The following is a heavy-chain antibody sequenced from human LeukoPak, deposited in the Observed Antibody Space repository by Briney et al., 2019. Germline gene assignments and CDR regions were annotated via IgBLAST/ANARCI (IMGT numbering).Heavy chain of an antibody. Sequence: SQTLSLTCTVSGGSISSGGYYWSWIRQHPGKGLEWIGYIYYSGSTYYNPSLKSRVTISVDTSKNQFSLKLSSVTAADTAVYYCARALPAGDRYDFWSGYFWGAWFDPWGQGTLVTVSS. V-gene: IGHV4-31*03. D-gene: IGHD3-3*01. CDR2: IYYSGST. CDR1: GGSISSGGYY. CDR3: ARALPAGDRYDFWSGYFWGAWFDP. J-gene: IGHJ5*02.